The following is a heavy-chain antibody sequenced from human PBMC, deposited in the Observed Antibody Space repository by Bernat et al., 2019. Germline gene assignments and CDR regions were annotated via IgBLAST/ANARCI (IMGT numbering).Heavy chain of an antibody. V-gene: IGHV3-43*02. D-gene: IGHD3-3*01. CDR2: ISGDGGST. CDR1: GFTFDDYA. CDR3: AKDKLLYYDFWSGYYYYYYYGMDV. J-gene: IGHJ6*02. Sequence: EVQLVESGGGVVQPGGSLRLSCAASGFTFDDYAMHWVRQAPGKGLEWVSLISGDGGSTYYADSVKGRFTISRDNSKNSLYLQMNSLRTEDTALYYCAKDKLLYYDFWSGYYYYYYYGMDVWGQGTTVTVSS.